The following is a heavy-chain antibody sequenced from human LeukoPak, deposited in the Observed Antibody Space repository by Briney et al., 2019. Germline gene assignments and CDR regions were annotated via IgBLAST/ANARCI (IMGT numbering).Heavy chain of an antibody. D-gene: IGHD6-19*01. Sequence: PGGSLRLSCGAYGFTFSCSWMSWVRQAPGKGLEWVANIKKDGSEKYYVDSVKGRFTISRDNTKNSLYLQMDSLRAEDTAVYYCARISTAVAGADYWGQGTLVTVSS. CDR3: ARISTAVAGADY. V-gene: IGHV3-7*01. CDR1: GFTFSCSW. J-gene: IGHJ4*02. CDR2: IKKDGSEK.